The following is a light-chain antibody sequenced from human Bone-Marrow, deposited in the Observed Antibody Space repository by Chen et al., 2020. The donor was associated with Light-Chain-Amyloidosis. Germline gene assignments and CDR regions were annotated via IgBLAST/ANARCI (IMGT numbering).Light chain of an antibody. CDR1: QGIRNE. Sequence: DIQMTQSPSSLSASVGDRVTITCRASQGIRNEVGWYQQKLGKVPKRLIYAATNLQSGVPSRFTGSGSGTEFTLTISSLQAEDFATYYCLQHSRYPYTFGQGTKLEIK. CDR3: LQHSRYPYT. V-gene: IGKV1-17*01. J-gene: IGKJ2*01. CDR2: AAT.